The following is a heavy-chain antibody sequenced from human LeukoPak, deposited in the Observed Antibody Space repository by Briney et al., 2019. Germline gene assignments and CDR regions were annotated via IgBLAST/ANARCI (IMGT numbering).Heavy chain of an antibody. V-gene: IGHV4-4*07. J-gene: IGHJ5*02. CDR1: GGSISSYY. Sequence: PSETLSLTCTVSGGSISSYYWSWIRQPAGKGLDWIGRIYTSGSTNYNPSLKSRVTMSVDTSKNQFSLKLSSVTAADTAVYYCARDLGGNYGSGRLNRFDPWGQGTLVTVSS. D-gene: IGHD3-10*01. CDR3: ARDLGGNYGSGRLNRFDP. CDR2: IYTSGST.